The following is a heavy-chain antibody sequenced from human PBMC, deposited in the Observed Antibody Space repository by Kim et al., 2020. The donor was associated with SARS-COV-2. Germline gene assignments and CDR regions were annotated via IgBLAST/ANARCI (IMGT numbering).Heavy chain of an antibody. CDR3: ARDSVRHFDY. CDR2: YK. V-gene: IGHV6-1*01. J-gene: IGHJ4*02. D-gene: IGHD6-6*01. Sequence: YKNYAVTVKSRITINPDTSKNQFYLQLNSVTPEDTAVYYCARDSVRHFDYWGQGTLVTVSS.